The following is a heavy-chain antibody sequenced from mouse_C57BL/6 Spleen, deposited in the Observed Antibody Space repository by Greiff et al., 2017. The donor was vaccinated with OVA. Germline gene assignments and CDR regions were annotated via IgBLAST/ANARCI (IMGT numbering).Heavy chain of an antibody. CDR2: ISSGSSTI. D-gene: IGHD2-4*01. J-gene: IGHJ4*01. CDR3: ARDDYGGAMDY. CDR1: GFTFSDYG. V-gene: IGHV5-17*01. Sequence: EVQVVESGGGLVKPGGSLKLSCAASGFTFSDYGMHWVRQAPEKGLEWVAYISSGSSTIYYADTVKGRFTISRDNAKNTLFLQMTSLRSEDTAMYYCARDDYGGAMDYWGQGTSVTVSS.